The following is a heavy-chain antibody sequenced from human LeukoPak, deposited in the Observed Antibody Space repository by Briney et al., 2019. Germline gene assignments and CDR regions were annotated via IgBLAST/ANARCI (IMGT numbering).Heavy chain of an antibody. V-gene: IGHV3-30*04. D-gene: IGHD5-24*01. Sequence: GGSLRLSCADPVISFKSHAAHWVRQAPGKGLEWVADISYEGRSDHHADSVRGRFTISRDNSKNTLYLQMSSLRPEDTAVYYCARSRDGYNYNSFDLWGQGTMVIVSS. J-gene: IGHJ3*01. CDR1: VISFKSHA. CDR2: ISYEGRSD. CDR3: ARSRDGYNYNSFDL.